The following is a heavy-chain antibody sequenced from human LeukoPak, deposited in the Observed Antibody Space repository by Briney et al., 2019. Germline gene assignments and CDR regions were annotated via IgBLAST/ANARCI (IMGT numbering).Heavy chain of an antibody. D-gene: IGHD2-2*02. CDR1: GYTFTSYG. J-gene: IGHJ5*02. V-gene: IGHV1-18*01. Sequence: ASVKVSCKASGYTFTSYGISWVRQAPGQGLEWMGWISAYNGNTNYAQKLQGRVTMTTDTSTSTAYMELRSLRSDDTAVYYCARGDIVVVPAAIEFFWFDPWGQGTLVTVSS. CDR2: ISAYNGNT. CDR3: ARGDIVVVPAAIEFFWFDP.